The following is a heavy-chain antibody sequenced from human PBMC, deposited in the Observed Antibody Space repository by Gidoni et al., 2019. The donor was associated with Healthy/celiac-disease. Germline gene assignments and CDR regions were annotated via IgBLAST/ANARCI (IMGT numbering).Heavy chain of an antibody. D-gene: IGHD3-16*01. J-gene: IGHJ6*02. CDR1: GCSIRSSSYL. Sequence: QLQLQESGPGLVKPSETLSLPCTVSGCSIRSSSYLWGWIRQPPGKGLEWIGSIYYSGSTYYNPSLKSRVTISVDTSKNQFSLKLSSVTAADTAVYYCARHLKLGTYHYHYYYGMDVWGQGTTVTVSS. CDR3: ARHLKLGTYHYHYYYGMDV. CDR2: IYYSGST. V-gene: IGHV4-39*01.